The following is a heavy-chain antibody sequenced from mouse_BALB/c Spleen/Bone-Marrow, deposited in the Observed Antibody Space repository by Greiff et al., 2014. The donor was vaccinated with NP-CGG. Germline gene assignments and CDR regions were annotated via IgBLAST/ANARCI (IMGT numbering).Heavy chain of an antibody. J-gene: IGHJ1*01. Sequence: EVQLQESGPELLKPGASVKISCKASGYSFTGYFMNWVKQSHGKSLEWIGRINPYTGDTFYNQKFKGKAALTVDKSSSTAHMELLSLTSEDSAVYYCGGVYYDHVVYFDVWGAGTTVTVSS. V-gene: IGHV1-37*01. CDR3: GGVYYDHVVYFDV. CDR1: GYSFTGYF. D-gene: IGHD2-4*01. CDR2: INPYTGDT.